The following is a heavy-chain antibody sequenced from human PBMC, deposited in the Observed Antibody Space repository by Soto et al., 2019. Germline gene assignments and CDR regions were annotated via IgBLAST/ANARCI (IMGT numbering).Heavy chain of an antibody. V-gene: IGHV3-33*01. CDR3: ARVSPLYYFDS. Sequence: QVQLVESGGGVVQPGRSLRLSCAASGFTFSSYGMHWVRQAPGKGLEWVAVIWYDGSNKYYADSVKGRFTISRDNSKNTLYLQMNSLRAEDTAVYYCARVSPLYYFDSWGQGALVTVSS. CDR2: IWYDGSNK. J-gene: IGHJ4*02. CDR1: GFTFSSYG.